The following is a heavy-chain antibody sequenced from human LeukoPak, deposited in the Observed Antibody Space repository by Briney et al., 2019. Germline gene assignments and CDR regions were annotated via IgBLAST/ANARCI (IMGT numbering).Heavy chain of an antibody. Sequence: PGRSLRLSCAASGFTFSSYAMHWVRQAPGKGLEWVAVISYDGSNKYYADSVKGRFTISRDNSKNTLYLQMNSLRAEDTAVYYCARKVDWGQGTLVTVSS. CDR1: GFTFSSYA. J-gene: IGHJ4*02. CDR2: ISYDGSNK. V-gene: IGHV3-30-3*01. CDR3: ARKVD.